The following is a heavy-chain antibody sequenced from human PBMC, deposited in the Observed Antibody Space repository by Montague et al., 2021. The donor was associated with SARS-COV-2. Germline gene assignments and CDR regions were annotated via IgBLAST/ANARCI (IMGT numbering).Heavy chain of an antibody. CDR3: ARGADRYYFYGMDV. J-gene: IGHJ6*02. CDR1: GDSVSSNSAA. Sequence: CAISGDSVSSNSAAWNWIRQSPSIGLEWLGGTYYRSKWDNEYAVSVNSRITINPDTSKNQFSLQVNSVTPEDTAVYYCARGADRYYFYGMDVWGQGTTVTVSS. CDR2: TYYRSKWDN. V-gene: IGHV6-1*01. D-gene: IGHD6-19*01.